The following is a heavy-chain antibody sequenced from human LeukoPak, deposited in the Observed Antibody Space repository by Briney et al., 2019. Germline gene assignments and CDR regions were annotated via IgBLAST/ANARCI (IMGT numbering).Heavy chain of an antibody. J-gene: IGHJ4*02. D-gene: IGHD1-1*01. V-gene: IGHV3-23*01. CDR1: GFTFSTYA. CDR3: ARSKRGYPYYFEY. Sequence: PGGSLRLSCAASGFTFSTYAMSWVRQAPGKGLEWVSAINSGGSTYYADSVKGRFTISRDNAKNSLYLQMGSLRAEDTAVYYCARSKRGYPYYFEYWGQGTLVTVSS. CDR2: INSGGST.